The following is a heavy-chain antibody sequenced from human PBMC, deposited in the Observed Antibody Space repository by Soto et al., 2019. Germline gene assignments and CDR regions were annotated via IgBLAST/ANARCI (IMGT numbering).Heavy chain of an antibody. CDR3: ARDLLLAARLDYYYYGMDV. J-gene: IGHJ6*02. V-gene: IGHV4-38-2*02. CDR2: IYHGGST. D-gene: IGHD6-6*01. CDR1: VYSISSGYY. Sequence: SETLSLTCAVSVYSISSGYYWGWLRQPPGKGLEWIGSIYHGGSTYYNPSLNSRVTISVDTSKNQFSLKLSSVTAADTAVYYCARDLLLAARLDYYYYGMDVWGQGTTVTVSS.